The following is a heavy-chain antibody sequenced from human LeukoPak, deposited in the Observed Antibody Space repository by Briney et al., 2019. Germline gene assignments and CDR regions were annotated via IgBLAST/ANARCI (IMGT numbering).Heavy chain of an antibody. CDR2: IIPIFGTA. CDR3: ASGSRIYNWFDP. CDR1: GGTFSSYA. V-gene: IGHV1-69*05. D-gene: IGHD2-15*01. J-gene: IGHJ5*02. Sequence: SVKVSCKASGGTFSSYAISWVRQAPGQGLEWMGGIIPIFGTATYAQKFQGRVTITTDESTSTAYMELSSLRSEDTAVYYCASGSRIYNWFDPWGQGTLVTVSS.